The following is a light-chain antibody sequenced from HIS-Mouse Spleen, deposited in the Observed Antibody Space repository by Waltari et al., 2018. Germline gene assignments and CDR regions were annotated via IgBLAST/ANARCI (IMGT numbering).Light chain of an antibody. CDR1: SSDVGGYNY. Sequence: QSALTQPASVSGSPGQSITISCTGTSSDVGGYNYVSWYQQHPGKAPKLMIYEVSNRPSGVSNRFSGSMSGNTASLTISGLQAEDEADYYCSSYTSSSTFFGTGTKVTVL. CDR3: SSYTSSSTF. CDR2: EVS. J-gene: IGLJ1*01. V-gene: IGLV2-14*01.